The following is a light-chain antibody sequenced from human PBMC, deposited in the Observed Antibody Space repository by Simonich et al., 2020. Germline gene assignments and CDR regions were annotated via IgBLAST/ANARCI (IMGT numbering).Light chain of an antibody. J-gene: IGLJ2*01. Sequence: QSALTQPASVSGSPLQSITISCTGTSSDVGSYNLGSWYQQHPGKAPKLMIYEGSKRPAGVYNRFSGSKSGNTASLTISGLQAEDEADYYGCSYAGSSTVVFGGGTKLTVL. CDR1: SSDVGSYNL. V-gene: IGLV2-23*01. CDR3: CSYAGSSTVV. CDR2: EGS.